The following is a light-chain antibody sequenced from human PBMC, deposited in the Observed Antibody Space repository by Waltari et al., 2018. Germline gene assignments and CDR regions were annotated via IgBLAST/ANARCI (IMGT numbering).Light chain of an antibody. V-gene: IGKV1-39*01. CDR3: HQSYTTPLT. CDR1: QSISRL. Sequence: DIQMTQSPSSLSASVGDRVTITCRASQSISRLLNWYQQKPGKAPELLIYDSSSLQTGVPSSVSGSGSVTDFTLTISSLLPEDFATYYCHQSYTTPLTFGQGTRVEIK. J-gene: IGKJ1*01. CDR2: DSS.